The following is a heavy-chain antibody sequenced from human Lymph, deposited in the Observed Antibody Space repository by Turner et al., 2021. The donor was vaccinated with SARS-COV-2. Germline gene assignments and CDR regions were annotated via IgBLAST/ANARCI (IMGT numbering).Heavy chain of an antibody. J-gene: IGHJ5*02. CDR2: MNPKSGNT. CDR1: GYTFTSYD. D-gene: IGHD6-13*01. CDR3: AKNVFGGYSSSWYLSGWFDP. V-gene: IGHV1-8*01. Sequence: QVQLFQSGAEVKKPGASVKVSCKAAGYTFTSYDINWVRQATGQGLEWMGWMNPKSGNTGYAQKFQGRVTMTRNTSVSTAYMELSSLRSEDTAVYYCAKNVFGGYSSSWYLSGWFDPWGQGTLVTVSS.